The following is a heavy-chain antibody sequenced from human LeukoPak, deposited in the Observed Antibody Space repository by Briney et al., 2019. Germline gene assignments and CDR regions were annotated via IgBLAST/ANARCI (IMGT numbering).Heavy chain of an antibody. D-gene: IGHD4-11*01. CDR1: GYTFTSFD. CDR2: MNPNTGKT. CDR3: VRVGYSNSYDY. V-gene: IGHV1-8*03. J-gene: IGHJ4*02. Sequence: ASVKVSCKASGYTFTSFDINWVRQATGQGLEWMEWMNPNTGKTGYTQKFQGRVTITWDTSIRTAYMELSSLRSDDTAVYYCVRVGYSNSYDYWGQGTPVTVSS.